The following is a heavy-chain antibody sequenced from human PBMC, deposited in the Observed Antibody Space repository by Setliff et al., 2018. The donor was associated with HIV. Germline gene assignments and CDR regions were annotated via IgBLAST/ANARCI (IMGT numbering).Heavy chain of an antibody. V-gene: IGHV3-72*01. CDR1: GFIFSDHY. Sequence: GGSLRLSCAASGFIFSDHYMDWVRQAPGKGLEWVGRIRNKASSFTTEYATSVKGRFTISRDDSKNSVYLQMNSLKTEDTAVYYCAKDPAVRGSTFDSWGQGILVTVSS. CDR3: AKDPAVRGSTFDS. D-gene: IGHD3-10*01. J-gene: IGHJ4*02. CDR2: IRNKASSFTT.